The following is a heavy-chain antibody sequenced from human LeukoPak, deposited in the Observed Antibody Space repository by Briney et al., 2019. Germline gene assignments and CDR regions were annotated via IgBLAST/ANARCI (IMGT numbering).Heavy chain of an antibody. CDR3: ARVPVTTVTINWFDP. D-gene: IGHD4-11*01. Sequence: GGSLRLSCAASGFTFSSYAMSWVRQAPGKGLEWVSAISGSGGSTYYADSVKGRFTISRDNSKNTLYLQMNSLRAEDTAVYYCARVPVTTVTINWFDPWGQGTLVTVSS. J-gene: IGHJ5*02. CDR2: ISGSGGST. V-gene: IGHV3-23*01. CDR1: GFTFSSYA.